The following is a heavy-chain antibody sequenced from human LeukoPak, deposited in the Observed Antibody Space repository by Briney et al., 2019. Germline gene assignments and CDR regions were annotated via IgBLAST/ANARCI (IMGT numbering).Heavy chain of an antibody. D-gene: IGHD6-13*01. CDR2: IYHSGST. CDR3: ARGLDSSSWYRSYYYYYMDV. CDR1: GGSISSSNW. V-gene: IGHV4-4*02. Sequence: PSGTLSLTCAVSGGSISSSNWWSWVRQPPGKGLEWIGEIYHSGSTNYNPSLKSRVTISVDTSKNQFSLKLSSVTAADTAVYYCARGLDSSSWYRSYYYYYMDVWGKGTTVTVSS. J-gene: IGHJ6*03.